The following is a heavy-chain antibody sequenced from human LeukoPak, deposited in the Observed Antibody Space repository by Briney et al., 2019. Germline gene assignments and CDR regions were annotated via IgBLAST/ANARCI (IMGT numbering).Heavy chain of an antibody. CDR3: VRRGYCSGGNCFSAPFDY. D-gene: IGHD2-15*01. V-gene: IGHV5-51*01. CDR1: GYSFTSYW. CDR2: IYGDDSDT. Sequence: GESLKISCKGSGYSFTSYWIGWVRQMPGKGLEWMGIIYGDDSDTRSSPSFQGQVTISADKSISTAYLQWSSLKASDTAMYYCVRRGYCSGGNCFSAPFDYWGQGTLVTVSS. J-gene: IGHJ4*02.